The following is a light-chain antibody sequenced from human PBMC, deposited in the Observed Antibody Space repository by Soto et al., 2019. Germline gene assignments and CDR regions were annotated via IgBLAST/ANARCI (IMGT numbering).Light chain of an antibody. CDR3: QQTYSTPYT. J-gene: IGKJ2*01. CDR1: QRITNY. Sequence: IQMTQSPSSLSASLGDRVTITCRASQRITNYLNWYQQKPGNAPKLLINTSGTLQRGVPSRLRGSGAGTDFTLTNTSLQREDVATYYCQQTYSTPYTFGHGTKLEIK. CDR2: TSG. V-gene: IGKV1-39*01.